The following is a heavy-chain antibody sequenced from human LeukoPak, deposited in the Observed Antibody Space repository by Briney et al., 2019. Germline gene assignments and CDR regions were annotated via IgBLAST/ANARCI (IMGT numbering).Heavy chain of an antibody. Sequence: SETLSLTCTVSGGSISSYYWSWIRQPPGKGLEWIGYIYYSGSTNYNSSLKSRVTISVDTSKNQFSLKLSSVTAADTAVYYCARGPHIVVVTATPEDAFDIWGQGTMVTVSS. CDR3: ARGPHIVVVTATPEDAFDI. CDR1: GGSISSYY. CDR2: IYYSGST. D-gene: IGHD2-21*02. J-gene: IGHJ3*02. V-gene: IGHV4-59*01.